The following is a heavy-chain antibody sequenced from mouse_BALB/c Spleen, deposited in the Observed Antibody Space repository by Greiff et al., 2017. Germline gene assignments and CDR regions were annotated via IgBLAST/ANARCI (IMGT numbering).Heavy chain of an antibody. CDR2: ISSGGGST. CDR1: GFAFSSYD. J-gene: IGHJ2*01. V-gene: IGHV5-12-1*01. CDR3: ARPYYYGSSYVGYFDY. Sequence: EVKLMESGGGLVKPGGSLKLSCAASGFAFSSYDMSWVRQTPEKRLEWVAYISSGGGSTYYPDPVKGRFTISRDNAKNTLYLQMSSLKSEDTAMYYCARPYYYGSSYVGYFDYWGQGTTLTVSS. D-gene: IGHD1-1*01.